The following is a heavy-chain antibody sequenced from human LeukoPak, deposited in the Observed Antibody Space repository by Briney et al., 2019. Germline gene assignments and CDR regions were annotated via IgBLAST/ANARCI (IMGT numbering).Heavy chain of an antibody. Sequence: GGSLRLSCAASGFTFSSYGMHWVRQAPGKGLEWVAFIRYDGSNKYYADSVKGRFTISRDNAKNSLYLQMNSLRAEDTAVYYCVSYDFWSGYYADFDYWGQGTLVTVSS. V-gene: IGHV3-30*02. CDR2: IRYDGSNK. CDR3: VSYDFWSGYYADFDY. D-gene: IGHD3-3*01. J-gene: IGHJ4*02. CDR1: GFTFSSYG.